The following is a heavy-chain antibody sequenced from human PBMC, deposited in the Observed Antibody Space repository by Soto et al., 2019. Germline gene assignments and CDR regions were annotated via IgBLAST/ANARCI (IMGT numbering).Heavy chain of an antibody. CDR2: LYSGGSK. V-gene: IGHV3-53*01. CDR1: SLAVSDKY. Sequence: GGSLRLSCTASSLAVSDKYISWVRQAPGKGLEWVSVLYSGGSKYYAESVKGRFTISRETSNKPLILQMNSLRADDTAIYYCATIPLLRGVPQEDFWRQGTLVTVSS. CDR3: ATIPLLRGVPQEDF. D-gene: IGHD3-10*01. J-gene: IGHJ4*02.